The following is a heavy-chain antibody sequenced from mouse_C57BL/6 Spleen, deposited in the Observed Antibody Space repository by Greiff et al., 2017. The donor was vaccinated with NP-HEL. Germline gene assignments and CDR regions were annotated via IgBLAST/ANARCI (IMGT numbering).Heavy chain of an antibody. CDR1: GYTFTDYY. Sequence: VQLQQSGPELVKPGASVKISCKASGYTFTDYYMNWVKQSHGKSLEWIGDINPNNGGTSYNQKFKGKATLTVDKSSSTAYMELRSLTSEDSAVYYGARAGGLLHFCYAMDYWGQGTPVTVSS. J-gene: IGHJ4*01. CDR3: ARAGGLLHFCYAMDY. CDR2: INPNNGGT. D-gene: IGHD2-3*01. V-gene: IGHV1-26*01.